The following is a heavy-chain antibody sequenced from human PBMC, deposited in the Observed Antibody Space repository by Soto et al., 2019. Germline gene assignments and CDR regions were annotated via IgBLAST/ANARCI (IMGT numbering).Heavy chain of an antibody. D-gene: IGHD3-10*01. CDR3: ARGSYYGSGFYYYYGMDV. CDR2: IYYSGST. Sequence: SETLSLTCTVSGGSISSSSYYWGWIRQPPGKGLEWIGSIYYSGSTYYNPSLKSRVTISVDTPKNQFSLKLSSVTAADTAVYYWARGSYYGSGFYYYYGMDVWGQGTTVTVSS. V-gene: IGHV4-39*01. J-gene: IGHJ6*02. CDR1: GGSISSSSYY.